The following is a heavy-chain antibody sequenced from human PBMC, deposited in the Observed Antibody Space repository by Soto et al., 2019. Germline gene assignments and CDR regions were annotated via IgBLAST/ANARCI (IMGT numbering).Heavy chain of an antibody. Sequence: QVQLVQSGAEEKKPGASVKVSCKASGYTFTGYAMHWVRQAPGQRLEWMGWINAGNGNTKYSQKFQGRVTITRDTSASTAYSERSSLRSEDTAVYYCAGAVAVPADFDYWGQGTLVTVSS. D-gene: IGHD6-19*01. V-gene: IGHV1-3*05. CDR1: GYTFTGYA. CDR2: INAGNGNT. CDR3: AGAVAVPADFDY. J-gene: IGHJ4*02.